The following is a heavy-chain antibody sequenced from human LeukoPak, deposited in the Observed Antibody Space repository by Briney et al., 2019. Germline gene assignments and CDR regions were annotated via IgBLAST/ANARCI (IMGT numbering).Heavy chain of an antibody. D-gene: IGHD5-12*01. CDR2: FDPEDGET. Sequence: ASVKVSCKVSGYTLTELSMHWVRQAPGKGPEWMGGFDPEDGETIYTQKFQGRVTMTEDTSTDTAYMELSSLRSEDTAVYYCATVDIVATIPSSFDYWGQGTLVTVSS. V-gene: IGHV1-24*01. CDR1: GYTLTELS. J-gene: IGHJ4*02. CDR3: ATVDIVATIPSSFDY.